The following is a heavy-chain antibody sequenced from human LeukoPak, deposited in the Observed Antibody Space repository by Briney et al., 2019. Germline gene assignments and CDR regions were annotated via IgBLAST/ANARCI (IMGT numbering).Heavy chain of an antibody. CDR2: ISAYNGNT. D-gene: IGHD6-19*01. CDR1: GYTFTSYG. V-gene: IGHV1-18*01. Sequence: ASVKVSCKASGYTFTSYGISWVRQAPGQGLERMGWISAYNGNTNYAQKLQGRVTMTTDTSTSTAYMELRGLRSDDTAVYYCARGVSSSSSGWYGYWGQGTLVTVSS. J-gene: IGHJ4*02. CDR3: ARGVSSSSSGWYGY.